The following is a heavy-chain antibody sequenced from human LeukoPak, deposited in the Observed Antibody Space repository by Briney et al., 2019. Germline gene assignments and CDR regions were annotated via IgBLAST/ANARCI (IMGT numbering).Heavy chain of an antibody. V-gene: IGHV1-3*01. CDR3: ARDDCGDTCYPGGY. CDR1: GYIFTKYV. CDR2: IKAGNGDT. J-gene: IGHJ4*02. Sequence: ASVKVSCKASGYIFTKYVVHWVRQTPGQRPEWMGWIKAGNGDTKYSQNFQDRLTITRDTSASTVYMELSSLTSEDTALYYCARDDCGDTCYPGGYWGQGTLVTVSS. D-gene: IGHD2-21*01.